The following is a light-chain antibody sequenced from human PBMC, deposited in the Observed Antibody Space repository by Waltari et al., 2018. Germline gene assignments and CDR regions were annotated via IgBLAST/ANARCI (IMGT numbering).Light chain of an antibody. J-gene: IGKJ1*01. CDR1: QSVFYSPYNQNC. CDR3: QQYYSSPWT. V-gene: IGKV4-1*01. CDR2: WAS. Sequence: DIVMTHSPDSLAVSLGERATIKCKSSQSVFYSPYNQNCLAWYQQKPGQPPELRFYWASTRESGVPDRFSGSGSGTDFTLTISSLQAEDVAFYYCQQYYSSPWTFGQGTKVEVK.